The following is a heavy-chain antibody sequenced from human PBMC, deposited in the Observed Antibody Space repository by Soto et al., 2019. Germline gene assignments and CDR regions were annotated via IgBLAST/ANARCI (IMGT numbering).Heavy chain of an antibody. J-gene: IGHJ6*03. CDR1: GFTFSSYG. CDR3: ATREDYMDV. V-gene: IGHV3-30*03. D-gene: IGHD1-26*01. Sequence: GGSLRLSCAASGFTFSSYGMHWVRQAPGKGLEWVAVISYDGSNKYYADSVKGRFTISRDNSKNTLYLQMNSLRAEDTAVYYCATREDYMDVWGKGTTVTVSS. CDR2: ISYDGSNK.